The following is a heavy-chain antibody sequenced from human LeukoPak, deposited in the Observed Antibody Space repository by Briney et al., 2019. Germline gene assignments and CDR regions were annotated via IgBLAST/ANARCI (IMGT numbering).Heavy chain of an antibody. D-gene: IGHD5-12*01. V-gene: IGHV4-61*02. Sequence: SETLSLTCIVSGGSISSPNYYWSWIRQPAGKRLEWIGRIYASGSTHYNPSLNCRVTISVDTSTNQLSLRLSSVTAADTAVYYCAGAPAGSLDWLSPLDYWGQGTLVTVSS. CDR1: GGSISSPNYY. CDR2: IYASGST. J-gene: IGHJ4*02. CDR3: AGAPAGSLDWLSPLDY.